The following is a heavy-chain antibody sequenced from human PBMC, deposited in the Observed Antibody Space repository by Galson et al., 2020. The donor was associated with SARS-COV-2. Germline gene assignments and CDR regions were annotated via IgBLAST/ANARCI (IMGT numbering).Heavy chain of an antibody. D-gene: IGHD3-9*01. V-gene: IGHV3-15*01. CDR1: GFTFSNAW. Sequence: GESLKISCAASGFTFSNAWMSWVRQAPGKGLEWVGRIKSKTDGGTTDYAAPVKGRFTISRDDSKNTLYLQMNSLKTEDTAVYYCTTDFASFHRYASYYCYGMDVWGQGTTVTVSS. CDR2: IKSKTDGGTT. J-gene: IGHJ6*02. CDR3: TTDFASFHRYASYYCYGMDV.